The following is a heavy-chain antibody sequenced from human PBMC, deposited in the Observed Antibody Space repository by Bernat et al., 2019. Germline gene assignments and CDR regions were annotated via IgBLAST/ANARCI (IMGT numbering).Heavy chain of an antibody. J-gene: IGHJ1*01. Sequence: QVQLVQSGAEVKKPGASVKVSCKASGYIFTTYGISWVRQAPGQGLEWMGWINAYNGNTNYAQILQGRVTMTTDTSTSTAYMELRSLRSDDTAVYYCAIPGYCGGSNCYSPEYFQHWGHGTLVTVYS. V-gene: IGHV1-18*01. CDR3: AIPGYCGGSNCYSPEYFQH. D-gene: IGHD2-15*01. CDR2: INAYNGNT. CDR1: GYIFTTYG.